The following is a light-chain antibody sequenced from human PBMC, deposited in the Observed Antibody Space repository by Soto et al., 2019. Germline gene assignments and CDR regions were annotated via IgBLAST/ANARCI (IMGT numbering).Light chain of an antibody. V-gene: IGLV2-8*01. Sequence: QSALTQPPSASGSPGQSVTISCTGTSSDVGGYNYVSWYQKHPGKAPKLRIYEVSKRPSGVPDRFSGSKSGNTASLTVSGLQAEDEADYYCSSYAGSNNLGVFGGGTKLTVL. CDR1: SSDVGGYNY. CDR2: EVS. J-gene: IGLJ3*02. CDR3: SSYAGSNNLGV.